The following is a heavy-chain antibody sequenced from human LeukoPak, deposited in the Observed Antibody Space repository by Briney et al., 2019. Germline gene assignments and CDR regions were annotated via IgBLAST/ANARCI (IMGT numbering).Heavy chain of an antibody. D-gene: IGHD1-26*01. CDR2: IIPIFGTA. Sequence: ASVKVSCKASGGTFSSYAISWVRQAPGQGLEWMGGIIPIFGTANYAQKFQGRVTITTDESTSTAYMELSSLRSEDTAVYYYARGPLSGSYYYFDYWGQGTLVTVSS. J-gene: IGHJ4*02. CDR1: GGTFSSYA. CDR3: ARGPLSGSYYYFDY. V-gene: IGHV1-69*05.